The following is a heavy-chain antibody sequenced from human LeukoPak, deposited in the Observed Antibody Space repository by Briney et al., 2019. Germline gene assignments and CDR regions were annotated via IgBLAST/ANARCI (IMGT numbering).Heavy chain of an antibody. V-gene: IGHV3-20*04. Sequence: GGSLQLSCAASRFTFDDYGMSWGRQAPGKGLEWGSGINLNGDSTGYGDSVKGRFTISRDNARNSLYLQMNSLRAEDTAFYYCAREQRYCGSTSCYSFFDYWGQGTLVTVSS. CDR2: INLNGDST. CDR3: AREQRYCGSTSCYSFFDY. J-gene: IGHJ4*02. D-gene: IGHD2-2*01. CDR1: RFTFDDYG.